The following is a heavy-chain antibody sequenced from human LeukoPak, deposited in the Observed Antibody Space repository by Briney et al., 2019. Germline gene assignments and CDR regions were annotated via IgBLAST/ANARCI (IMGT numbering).Heavy chain of an antibody. CDR2: IKQDGSEK. CDR3: ARDSGVTIFGVVIISGNYYGMDV. Sequence: GGSLRLSCAASGFTFSSYWMSWVRQAPGKGLEWVANIKQDGSEKYYVDSVKGRFTISRDNAKNSLYLQMNSLRAEDTAVYYCARDSGVTIFGVVIISGNYYGMDVWGQGTTVTVSS. V-gene: IGHV3-7*03. D-gene: IGHD3-3*01. J-gene: IGHJ6*02. CDR1: GFTFSSYW.